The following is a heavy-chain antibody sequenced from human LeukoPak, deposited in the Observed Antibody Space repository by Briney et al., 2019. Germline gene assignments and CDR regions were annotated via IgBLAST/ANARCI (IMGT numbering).Heavy chain of an antibody. CDR2: IYYSGST. J-gene: IGHJ4*02. CDR3: AGGGDDYGDYGPFDY. D-gene: IGHD4-17*01. Sequence: SETLSLTCTVSGGSISSYYWSWIRQPPGKGLEWIGYIYYSGSTNYNPSLKSRVTISVDTSKNQFSLKLSSVTAADTAVYYCAGGGDDYGDYGPFDYWGQGTLVTVSS. CDR1: GGSISSYY. V-gene: IGHV4-59*01.